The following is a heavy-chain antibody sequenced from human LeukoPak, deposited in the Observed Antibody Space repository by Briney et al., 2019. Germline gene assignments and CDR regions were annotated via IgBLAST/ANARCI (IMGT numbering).Heavy chain of an antibody. Sequence: ASVKVSCKASGCTFTGYYMHWVRQAPGQGLEWMGWMNPNSGNTGYAQKFQGRVTMTRNTSISTAYMELSSLRSEDTAVYYCARSVDSGSGYYSLGYWGQGTLVTVSS. D-gene: IGHD3-22*01. V-gene: IGHV1-8*02. CDR2: MNPNSGNT. CDR1: GCTFTGYY. J-gene: IGHJ4*02. CDR3: ARSVDSGSGYYSLGY.